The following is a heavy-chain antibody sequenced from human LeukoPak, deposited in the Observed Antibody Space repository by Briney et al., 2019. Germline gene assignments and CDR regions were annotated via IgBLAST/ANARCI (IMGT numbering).Heavy chain of an antibody. V-gene: IGHV1-24*01. Sequence: ASVNVSCKVSGNTLTELSMHWVRQAPGKGVEWMGGFDPEDGETTYAQRFQGRVAMTEDTSTDTAYMELSSLRSEDTAVYYCATDRARLFDYWGQGTLVTVSS. CDR2: FDPEDGET. CDR3: ATDRARLFDY. CDR1: GNTLTELS. D-gene: IGHD4-11*01. J-gene: IGHJ4*02.